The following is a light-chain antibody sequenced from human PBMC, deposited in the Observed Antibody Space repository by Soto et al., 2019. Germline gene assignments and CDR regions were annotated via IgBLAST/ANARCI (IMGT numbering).Light chain of an antibody. V-gene: IGKV1-5*01. CDR1: QSISTW. CDR3: QQYNTYPLT. CDR2: DAS. Sequence: DIHITQSPSTLSASVGDRVTITCRASQSISTWLAWYQQKPGKAPKVLIYDASTLDGGVPSRFSGRRSGTDFTLTISSLQPSDFATYYCQQYNTYPLTFGGGAKVDIK. J-gene: IGKJ4*01.